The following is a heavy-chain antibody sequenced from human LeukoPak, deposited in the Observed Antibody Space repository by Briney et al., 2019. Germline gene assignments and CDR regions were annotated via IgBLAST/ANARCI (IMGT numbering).Heavy chain of an antibody. D-gene: IGHD1-1*01. CDR3: ARGLHWNDFNWFDS. CDR1: GFTFTNFW. CDR2: IQTDVST. Sequence: GGSLRLSCAASGFTFTNFWMNWVRQTPGKGLMWVSRIQTDVSTRYAESVKGRFTISRDNAKNTVYLQMNPPSAADTAIYYCARGLHWNDFNWFDSWGQGTLVPVSS. V-gene: IGHV3-74*01. J-gene: IGHJ5*01.